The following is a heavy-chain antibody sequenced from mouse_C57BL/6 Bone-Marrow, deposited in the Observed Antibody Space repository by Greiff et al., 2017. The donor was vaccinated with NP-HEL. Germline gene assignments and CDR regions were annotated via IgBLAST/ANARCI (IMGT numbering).Heavy chain of an antibody. Sequence: VQLKESGAELVRPGTSVKVSCKASGYAFTNYLIEWVKQRPGQGLEWIGVINPGSGGTNYNEKFKGKATLTADKSSSTAYMQLSSLTSEDSAVYFCARWGFAYWGQGTLVTVSA. CDR1: GYAFTNYL. J-gene: IGHJ3*01. CDR2: INPGSGGT. V-gene: IGHV1-54*01. CDR3: ARWGFAY.